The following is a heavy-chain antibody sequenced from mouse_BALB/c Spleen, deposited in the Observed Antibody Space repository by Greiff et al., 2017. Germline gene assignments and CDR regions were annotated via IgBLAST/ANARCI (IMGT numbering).Heavy chain of an antibody. CDR3: TRSSSGYVWFAY. V-gene: IGHV1S22*01. Sequence: LQQPGSELVRPGASVKLSCKASGYTFTSYWMHWVKQRPGQGLEWIGNIYPGSGSTNYDEKFKSKATLTVDTSSSTAYMQLSSLTSEDSAVYCCTRSSSGYVWFAYWGQGTLVTVSA. D-gene: IGHD3-1*01. CDR2: IYPGSGST. J-gene: IGHJ3*01. CDR1: GYTFTSYW.